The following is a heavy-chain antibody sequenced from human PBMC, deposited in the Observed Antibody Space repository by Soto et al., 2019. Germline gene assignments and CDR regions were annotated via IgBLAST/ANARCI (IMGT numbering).Heavy chain of an antibody. CDR1: GFTFSSYA. J-gene: IGHJ4*02. CDR2: ISGSGGST. CDR3: AKLEVPDAIVVRGGVDY. Sequence: GGSLRLSCAASGFTFSSYAMSWVRQAPGKGLEWVSAISGSGGSTYYADSVKGRFTISRDNSKNTLYLQMNSLRAEDTAVYYCAKLEVPDAIVVRGGVDYWGQGTLVTVSS. D-gene: IGHD2-2*02. V-gene: IGHV3-23*01.